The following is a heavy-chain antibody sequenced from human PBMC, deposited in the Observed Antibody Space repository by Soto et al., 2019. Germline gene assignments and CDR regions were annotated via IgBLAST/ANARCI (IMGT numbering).Heavy chain of an antibody. Sequence: ESGGGVVQPGRSLRLSCAASEFTFSSYGMHWVRQAPGKGLEWLSVISYDGNNKYYTDSVKGRFTISRDNSKNTLYLQMNSLRGEDTAVYYCAKDRAFWSGTHDAFDIWGQGTMVTVSS. V-gene: IGHV3-30*18. J-gene: IGHJ3*02. CDR1: EFTFSSYG. CDR2: ISYDGNNK. CDR3: AKDRAFWSGTHDAFDI. D-gene: IGHD3-3*01.